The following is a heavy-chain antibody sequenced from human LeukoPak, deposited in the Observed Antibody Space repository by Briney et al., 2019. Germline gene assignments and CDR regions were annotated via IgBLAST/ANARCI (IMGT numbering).Heavy chain of an antibody. CDR2: IYYSGST. J-gene: IGHJ4*02. CDR3: ARDRGIAAAVDY. D-gene: IGHD6-13*01. CDR1: GGSISSYY. V-gene: IGHV4-59*01. Sequence: PSETLSLTCTVSGGSISSYYWSWIRQPPGKGLEWIGYIYYSGSTNYNPSLKSRATISVDTSKNQFSLKLSSVTAADTAVYYCARDRGIAAAVDYWGQGTLVTVSS.